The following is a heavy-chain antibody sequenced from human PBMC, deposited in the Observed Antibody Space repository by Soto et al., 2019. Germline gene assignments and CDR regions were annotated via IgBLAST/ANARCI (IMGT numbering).Heavy chain of an antibody. CDR1: GYIFTSYW. Sequence: GESLKISCNGSGYIFTSYWIGWGRQMPGKGLEWMGIIYPGDSDTRYSPSFQGQVTISADKSISTAYLQWSSLKASDTAMYYCASGFGSSFNYYGMDVWGQGTTVTVSS. J-gene: IGHJ6*02. D-gene: IGHD6-13*01. V-gene: IGHV5-51*01. CDR2: IYPGDSDT. CDR3: ASGFGSSFNYYGMDV.